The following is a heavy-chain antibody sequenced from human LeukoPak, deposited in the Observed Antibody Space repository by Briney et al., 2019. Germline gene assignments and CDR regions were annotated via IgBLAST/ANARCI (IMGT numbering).Heavy chain of an antibody. CDR3: APEVWELQGASDI. CDR1: GFTFDDHG. CDR2: INWDGGST. D-gene: IGHD1-7*01. Sequence: GGSLRLSCTASGFTFDDHGMSWVRQVPGKGLEWVSGINWDGGSTGYGDSVKGRFTISRDNAKNSLFLQMTSLRAEDTALYYCAPEVWELQGASDIWGQGTMVTVSS. J-gene: IGHJ3*02. V-gene: IGHV3-20*04.